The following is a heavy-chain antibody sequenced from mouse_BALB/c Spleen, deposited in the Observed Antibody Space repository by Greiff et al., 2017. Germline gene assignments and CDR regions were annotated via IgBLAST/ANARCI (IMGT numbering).Heavy chain of an antibody. D-gene: IGHD3-1*01. Sequence: EVKLVESGGGLVKPGGSLKLSCAASGFTFSSYAMSWVRQTPEKRLEWVATISSGGSYTYYPDSVKGRFTISRDNAKNTLYLQMSSLRTEDTAMYYCANSVYFDYWGQGTTLTVSS. CDR1: GFTFSSYA. V-gene: IGHV5-9-3*01. J-gene: IGHJ2*01. CDR2: ISSGGSYT. CDR3: ANSVYFDY.